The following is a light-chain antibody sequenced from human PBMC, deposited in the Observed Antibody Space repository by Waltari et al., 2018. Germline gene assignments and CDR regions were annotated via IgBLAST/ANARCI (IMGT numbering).Light chain of an antibody. V-gene: IGKV3-11*01. Sequence: EVVLTQSPATLSLSPGERATLSCRASQTISTFFFWYQQKPGQAPRLLIYDASNRATGIPARFSGSGSGTDFTLTISSLEAEDSAVYYCLQRADWPPITFGQGTRLEI. CDR3: LQRADWPPIT. CDR1: QTISTF. CDR2: DAS. J-gene: IGKJ5*01.